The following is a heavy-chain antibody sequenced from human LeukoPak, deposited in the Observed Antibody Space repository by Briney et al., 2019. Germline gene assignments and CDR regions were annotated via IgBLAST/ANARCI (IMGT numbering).Heavy chain of an antibody. J-gene: IGHJ4*02. CDR1: GYTFTGYY. Sequence: ASVKVSCKASGYTFTGYYMHWVRQAPGQGLEWMGWINPNSGGTNYAQKFQGRVTMTRDTSISTAYMELSRLRSDDTAVYYCARVHPHRIYYDNSDYPTRNDYWGQGTLVTVSS. CDR2: INPNSGGT. V-gene: IGHV1-2*02. CDR3: ARVHPHRIYYDNSDYPTRNDY. D-gene: IGHD3-22*01.